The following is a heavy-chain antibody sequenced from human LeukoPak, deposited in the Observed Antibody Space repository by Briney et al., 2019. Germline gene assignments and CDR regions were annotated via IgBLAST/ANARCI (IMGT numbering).Heavy chain of an antibody. V-gene: IGHV4-59*12. CDR1: GGSISSYY. D-gene: IGHD2-2*01. J-gene: IGHJ5*02. CDR3: ARGVVVVPAASRANWFDP. CDR2: IYYSGST. Sequence: SETLSLTCTVSGGSISSYYWSWIRQPPGRGLEWIGYIYYSGSTNYNPSLKSRVTISVDTSKNQFSLKLSSVTAADTAVYYCARGVVVVPAASRANWFDPWGQGTLVTVSS.